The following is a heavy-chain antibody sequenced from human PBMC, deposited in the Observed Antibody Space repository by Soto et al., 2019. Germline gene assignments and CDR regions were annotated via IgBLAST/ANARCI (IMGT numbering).Heavy chain of an antibody. CDR2: IIPIFGTA. J-gene: IGHJ4*02. D-gene: IGHD4-17*01. Sequence: ASVKVSCKASGGTFSSYAISWVRQAPGQGLEWMGGIIPIFGTANYAQKFQGRVTITADESTSTAYMELSSLRSEDTAVYYCAREDYGDYRYFDYWGQGTLVTVSS. CDR3: AREDYGDYRYFDY. V-gene: IGHV1-69*13. CDR1: GGTFSSYA.